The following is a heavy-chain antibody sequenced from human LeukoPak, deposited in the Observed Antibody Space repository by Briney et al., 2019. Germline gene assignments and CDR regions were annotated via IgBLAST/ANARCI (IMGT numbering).Heavy chain of an antibody. CDR2: MNPNSGNK. Sequence: ASVNVSCKASGYSFISYDINWVRQAPGQGLEWMGWMNPNSGNKGYAQKFQGRVTLTRDTSMNTAYMELNNLRSDDTAIYYCARDRFGGNWFDPWGQGTLVTVSS. CDR3: ARDRFGGNWFDP. J-gene: IGHJ5*02. CDR1: GYSFISYD. D-gene: IGHD3-10*01. V-gene: IGHV1-8*01.